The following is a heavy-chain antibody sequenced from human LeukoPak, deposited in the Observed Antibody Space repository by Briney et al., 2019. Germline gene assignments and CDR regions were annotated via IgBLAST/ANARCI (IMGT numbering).Heavy chain of an antibody. V-gene: IGHV3-48*01. Sequence: GGSLRLSCAASGYTFSSYSMNWVRQAPGKGLEWVSYISSSSSTIYYADSVKGRFTISRDNAKNSLYLQMNSLRAEDTAVYYCARDGIAVAGTGGDYWGQGTLVTVSS. D-gene: IGHD6-19*01. CDR3: ARDGIAVAGTGGDY. CDR1: GYTFSSYS. CDR2: ISSSSSTI. J-gene: IGHJ4*02.